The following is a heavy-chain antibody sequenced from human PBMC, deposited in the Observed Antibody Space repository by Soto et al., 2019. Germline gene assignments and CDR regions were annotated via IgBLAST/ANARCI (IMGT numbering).Heavy chain of an antibody. Sequence: KPSGTLSLTCTGSGGSISSYYLSWIRQPPGKGLEWIGYIYYSGSTNYNPSLKSRVTISVDTSKNQFSLRLNSVTDADTAVSYFERGHYYCYHVDVWGLGTTVTVSS. J-gene: IGHJ6*02. CDR2: IYYSGST. CDR3: ERGHYYCYHVDV. CDR1: GGSISSYY. V-gene: IGHV4-59*01.